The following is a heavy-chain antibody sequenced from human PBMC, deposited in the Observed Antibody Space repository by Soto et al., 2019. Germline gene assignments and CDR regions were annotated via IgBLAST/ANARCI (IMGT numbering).Heavy chain of an antibody. CDR3: THIVPFDYRGYIFVF. Sequence: QITLKESGPTLVKPTQTLTLTCTFTGISISTHTVGVAWIRQPPGKALEWLALSYWDEDKRYSPSLKSRLTITHDTAKNQVILTMTNMDPVHTATYYWTHIVPFDYRGYIFVFWGQGNRVTVSS. CDR2: SYWDEDK. CDR1: GISISTHTVG. D-gene: IGHD3-9*01. V-gene: IGHV2-5*02. J-gene: IGHJ4*02.